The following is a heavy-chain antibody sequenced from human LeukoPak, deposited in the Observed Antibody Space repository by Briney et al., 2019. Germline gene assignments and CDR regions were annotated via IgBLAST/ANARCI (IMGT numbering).Heavy chain of an antibody. CDR1: GGTFSSYA. J-gene: IGHJ6*02. D-gene: IGHD3-22*01. V-gene: IGHV1-69*13. CDR2: IIPIFGTA. Sequence: GASVKVSCKASGGTFSSYAISWVRQAPGQGLEWMGGIIPIFGTANYAQKFQGRVTITADESTSTAYMELSSLRSEDTAVYYCASTYYYDSSGDYAPSYYYYSMDVWGQGTTVTVSS. CDR3: ASTYYYDSSGDYAPSYYYYSMDV.